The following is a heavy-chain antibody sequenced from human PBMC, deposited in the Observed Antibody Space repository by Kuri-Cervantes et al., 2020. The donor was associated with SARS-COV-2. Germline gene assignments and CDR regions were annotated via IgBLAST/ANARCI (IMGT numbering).Heavy chain of an antibody. D-gene: IGHD2-2*01. CDR1: GGSFSGYY. Sequence: SETLSLTCAVYGGSFSGYYWSWIRQPPGKGLEWIGSVYYGGGTYYNPSLKTRVAISVDTSNNHFSLRLTSVAAADTAVYYCARHYCTTTTCQWKTYFDYWGPGTWVTVSS. V-gene: IGHV4-34*01. CDR2: VYYGGGT. J-gene: IGHJ4*02. CDR3: ARHYCTTTTCQWKTYFDY.